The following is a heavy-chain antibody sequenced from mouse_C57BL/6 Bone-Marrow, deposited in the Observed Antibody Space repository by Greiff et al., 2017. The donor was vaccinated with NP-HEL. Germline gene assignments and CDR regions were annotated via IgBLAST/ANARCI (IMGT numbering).Heavy chain of an antibody. V-gene: IGHV5-16*01. CDR3: ARGNYYGSSLYAMDY. D-gene: IGHD1-1*01. CDR1: GFTFSDYY. J-gene: IGHJ4*01. Sequence: EVMLVESEGGLVQPGSSMKLSCTASGFTFSDYYMAWVRQVPEKGLEWVANINYDGSSTYYLDSLKSRFIISRDNAKNILYLHMSSRKSEDTATYYCARGNYYGSSLYAMDYWGQGTSVTVSS. CDR2: INYDGSST.